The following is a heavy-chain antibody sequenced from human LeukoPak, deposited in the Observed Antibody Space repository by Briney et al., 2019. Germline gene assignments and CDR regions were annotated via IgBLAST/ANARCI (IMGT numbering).Heavy chain of an antibody. CDR1: GGSISSYY. J-gene: IGHJ3*02. CDR2: IYYSGST. D-gene: IGHD3-22*01. CDR3: ARTPRTHYYDSSGYQYAFDI. V-gene: IGHV4-59*01. Sequence: SETLSLTCTVSGGSISSYYWSWIRQPPGKGLEWIGYIYYSGSTNYNPSLKSRVTISVDTSKNQFSLKLSSVTAADTAVYYCARTPRTHYYDSSGYQYAFDIWGQGTMATVSS.